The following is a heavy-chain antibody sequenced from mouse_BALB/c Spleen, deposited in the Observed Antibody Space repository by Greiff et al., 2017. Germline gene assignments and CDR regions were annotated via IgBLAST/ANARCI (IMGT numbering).Heavy chain of an antibody. Sequence: VQLQQSGAELVRSGASVKLSCTASGFNIKDYYMHWVKQRPEQGLEWIGWIDPENGDTEYAPKFQGKATMTADTSSNTAYLQLSSLTSEDTAVYYCNAAARATTSYYYAMDYWGQGTSVTVSS. J-gene: IGHJ4*01. CDR2: IDPENGDT. CDR1: GFNIKDYY. CDR3: NAAARATTSYYYAMDY. V-gene: IGHV14-4*02. D-gene: IGHD3-1*01.